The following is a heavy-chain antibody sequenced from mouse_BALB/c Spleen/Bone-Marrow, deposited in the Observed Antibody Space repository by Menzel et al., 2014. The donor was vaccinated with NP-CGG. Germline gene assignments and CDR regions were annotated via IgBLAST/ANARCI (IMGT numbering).Heavy chain of an antibody. CDR2: INPDSSTI. Sequence: EVHLVESGGGLVQPGGSLKLSCAASGFDFSRYWMSWVRQAPGKGLEWIGEINPDSSTINYTPSLKDKFIISRDNAKNTLYLQMGKVRSEDTALYYCARRGGYFAYWGQGTLVTVSA. CDR3: ARRGGYFAY. V-gene: IGHV4-1*02. CDR1: GFDFSRYW. J-gene: IGHJ3*01.